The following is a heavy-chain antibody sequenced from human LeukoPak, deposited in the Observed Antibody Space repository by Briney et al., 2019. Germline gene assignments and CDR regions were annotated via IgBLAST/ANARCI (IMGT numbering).Heavy chain of an antibody. CDR3: ARNTETAIPLPYYFDY. V-gene: IGHV1-46*01. Sequence: ASVKVSCKASGYTFTNYYMHWVRQAPGQGLEWMGIINPSGGSTSYAQKFQGRVTMTRDTSTSTVYMELSSLRSEDTAVYYCARNTETAIPLPYYFDYWGQGTLVTVSS. CDR1: GYTFTNYY. J-gene: IGHJ4*02. D-gene: IGHD2-21*02. CDR2: INPSGGST.